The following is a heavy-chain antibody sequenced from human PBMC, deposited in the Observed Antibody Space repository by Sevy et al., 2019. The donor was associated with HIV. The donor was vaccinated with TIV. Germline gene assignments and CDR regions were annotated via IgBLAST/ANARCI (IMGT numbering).Heavy chain of an antibody. CDR3: TRWYFDDSSGCTTWDYYYYYMDV. Sequence: GGSLRLSCTASGFTFGDYAMSWVRQAPGKGLEWVGFIRSKAYGGTTEYAASVKGRFTISRDDSKSITYLQMNSLKTEETAVYSCTRWYFDDSSGCTTWDYYYYYMDVWGKGTTVTVSS. CDR1: GFTFGDYA. CDR2: IRSKAYGGTT. D-gene: IGHD3-22*01. V-gene: IGHV3-49*04. J-gene: IGHJ6*03.